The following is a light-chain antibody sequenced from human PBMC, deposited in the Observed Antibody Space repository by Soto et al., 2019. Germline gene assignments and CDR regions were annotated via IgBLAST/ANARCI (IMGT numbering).Light chain of an antibody. CDR2: DND. CDR3: GTWDTSLSADV. V-gene: IGLV1-51*01. J-gene: IGLJ1*01. Sequence: QSVLTQPPSVSAAPGQTVTISCSGSSSNIGYNFVSWYQHLPGTAPKLLSYDNDKRPPGISDRFSGSKSGTPATLDIAGLQTGDEADYYCGTWDTSLSADVFGPGTKLTVL. CDR1: SSNIGYNF.